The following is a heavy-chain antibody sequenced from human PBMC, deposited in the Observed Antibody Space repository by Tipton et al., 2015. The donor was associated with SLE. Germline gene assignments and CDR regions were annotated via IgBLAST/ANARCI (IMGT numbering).Heavy chain of an antibody. Sequence: SLRLSCTTSGFTFGDYAISWARQAPGKGLEWLGFIRNKGYGGATEYAASVAGRFTISRDDSRSIAYLQMNSLRAEDTAVYYCSTSPGHDGSGGYLYDYWGQGTLVTVSS. D-gene: IGHD3-10*01. J-gene: IGHJ4*02. V-gene: IGHV3-49*04. CDR2: IRNKGYGGAT. CDR3: STSPGHDGSGGYLYDY. CDR1: GFTFGDYA.